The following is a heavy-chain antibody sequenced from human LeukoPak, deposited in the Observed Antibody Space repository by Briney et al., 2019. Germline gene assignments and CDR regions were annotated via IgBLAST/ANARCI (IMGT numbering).Heavy chain of an antibody. J-gene: IGHJ3*02. Sequence: SETLSLTCAVYGGSFSGYYWSWIRQPPGKGLEWIGEINHSGSSNYNPSLKSRVTISVDTSKNQFSLKLSSVTAADTAVYYCARGPYSYDSSGAFDIWGQGTMVTVSS. D-gene: IGHD3-22*01. CDR2: INHSGSS. V-gene: IGHV4-34*01. CDR3: ARGPYSYDSSGAFDI. CDR1: GGSFSGYY.